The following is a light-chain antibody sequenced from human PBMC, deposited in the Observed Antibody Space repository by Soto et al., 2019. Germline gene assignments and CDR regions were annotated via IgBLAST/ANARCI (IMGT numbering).Light chain of an antibody. CDR2: KAS. CDR3: QQYDTYST. Sequence: DIQMTQSPSTLSASVGDRVTITCRASQSISSWLAWYQQKPGKAPKLLIYKASNLESGVPSRFSGSGSGTEFTLTISGLRPDDFATYYCQQYDTYSTFGQGTKVEIK. J-gene: IGKJ1*01. CDR1: QSISSW. V-gene: IGKV1-5*03.